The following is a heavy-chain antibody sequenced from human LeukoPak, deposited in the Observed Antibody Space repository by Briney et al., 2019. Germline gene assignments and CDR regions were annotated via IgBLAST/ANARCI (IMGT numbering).Heavy chain of an antibody. J-gene: IGHJ1*01. CDR3: ARDRTTATTCYLQH. CDR2: ISSSSNYI. D-gene: IGHD4-17*01. Sequence: GGSLRLSCAASGYTFSTYSMNWVRQAPGKGLEWVSSISSSSNYIYYADSVKGRFSISRDDAKNSLFLQMNGLRAEDTAVYYCARDRTTATTCYLQHGGQGTRVTVSS. CDR1: GYTFSTYS. V-gene: IGHV3-21*01.